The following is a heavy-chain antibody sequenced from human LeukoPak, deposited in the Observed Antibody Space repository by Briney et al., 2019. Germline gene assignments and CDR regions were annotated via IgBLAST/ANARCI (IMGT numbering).Heavy chain of an antibody. CDR3: TRHTEITFGGVIVSPFDY. CDR1: GLTFSGSA. Sequence: GGSLRLSCAASGLTFSGSAMHWVRQASGKGLEWVGRIRSKANSYATAYAASVKGRFTISRDDSRNTAFLQMNSLKTEDTAVYYCTRHTEITFGGVIVSPFDYWGQGTLVTVSS. V-gene: IGHV3-73*01. D-gene: IGHD3-16*02. J-gene: IGHJ4*02. CDR2: IRSKANSYAT.